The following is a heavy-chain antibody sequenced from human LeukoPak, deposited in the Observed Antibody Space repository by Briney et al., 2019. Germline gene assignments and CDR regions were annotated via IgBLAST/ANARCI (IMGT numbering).Heavy chain of an antibody. CDR2: MNPNSGNT. CDR1: GYTFTSYD. V-gene: IGHV1-8*01. J-gene: IGHJ4*02. Sequence: GASVKVSCKASGYTFTSYDINWVRQATGQGLEWMGWMNPNSGNTGYAQKFQGRVTMTRNTSISTAYMELSSLRSEDTAVYYCARRFSSSWYSDFDYWGQGTLVTVSS. CDR3: ARRFSSSWYSDFDY. D-gene: IGHD6-13*01.